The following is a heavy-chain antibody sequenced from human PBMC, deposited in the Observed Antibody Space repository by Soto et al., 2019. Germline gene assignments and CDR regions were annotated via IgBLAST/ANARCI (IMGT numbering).Heavy chain of an antibody. V-gene: IGHV1-69*12. CDR2: IIPIFGTA. CDR1: GGTFSSYA. CDR3: ARGRTTGALSYYYGMDV. J-gene: IGHJ6*02. D-gene: IGHD4-17*01. Sequence: QVQLVQSGAEAKKPGSSVKVSCKASGGTFSSYAISWVRQAPGQGLEWMGGIIPIFGTANYAQKFQGRVTITADESTSTAYMELSSLRSEDTAVYYCARGRTTGALSYYYGMDVWGQGTTVTVSS.